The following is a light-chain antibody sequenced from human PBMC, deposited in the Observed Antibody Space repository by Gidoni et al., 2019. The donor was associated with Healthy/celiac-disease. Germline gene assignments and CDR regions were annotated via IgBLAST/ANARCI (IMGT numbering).Light chain of an antibody. CDR1: QSISSY. CDR3: QQSYSKVT. V-gene: IGKV1-39*01. Sequence: DIQMTQSPSSLSASVGDRVTITCRASQSISSYLNCYQQKPGKAPKLLIYAASSLQSGVPSRFSGSGSGTDFTLTISSLQPEDFATYYCQQSYSKVTFGGGTKVEIK. J-gene: IGKJ4*01. CDR2: AAS.